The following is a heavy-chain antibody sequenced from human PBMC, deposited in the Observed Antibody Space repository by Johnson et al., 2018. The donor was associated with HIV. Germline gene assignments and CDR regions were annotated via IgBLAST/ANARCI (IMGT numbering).Heavy chain of an antibody. J-gene: IGHJ3*02. D-gene: IGHD3-22*01. V-gene: IGHV3-7*05. CDR2: IKQDGSEK. CDR1: GFTFSSYW. Sequence: VQLVESGGGLVQPGGSLRLSCAASGFTFSSYWMSWVRQAPGKGLEWVANIKQDGSEKYYVDSVKGRFTISRDNAKNTLYLQMNSLTTEDTAVYYCTTWPYYYDTSEDAFDIWGQGTMVTVSS. CDR3: TTWPYYYDTSEDAFDI.